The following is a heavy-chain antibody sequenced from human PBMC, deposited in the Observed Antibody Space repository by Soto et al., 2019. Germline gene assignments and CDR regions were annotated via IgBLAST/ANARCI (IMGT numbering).Heavy chain of an antibody. CDR2: IIPIFGTA. CDR1: GGTFSSYA. Sequence: SVKVSCKASGGTFSSYAISWVRQAPGQGLEWMGGIIPIFGTANYAQKFQGRVTITADESTSTAYMELSSLRSEDTAVYYRAFRDCSGGSSIAAGSNYGIDVWGQGTMVTVSS. D-gene: IGHD2-15*01. V-gene: IGHV1-69*13. J-gene: IGHJ6*02. CDR3: AFRDCSGGSSIAAGSNYGIDV.